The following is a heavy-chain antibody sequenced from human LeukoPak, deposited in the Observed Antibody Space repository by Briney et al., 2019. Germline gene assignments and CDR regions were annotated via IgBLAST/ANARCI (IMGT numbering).Heavy chain of an antibody. CDR2: INPSGGST. V-gene: IGHV1-46*01. Sequence: ASVKVSCKASGYTFTSYYMHWVRQAPGQGLEWMGIINPSGGSTSYAQKFQGRVTMTRDTSTSTAYMELSSLRSEDTAVYYCARGRNSEWLLYMFRAYNWFDPWGQGTLVTVSS. J-gene: IGHJ5*02. CDR3: ARGRNSEWLLYMFRAYNWFDP. CDR1: GYTFTSYY. D-gene: IGHD3-3*01.